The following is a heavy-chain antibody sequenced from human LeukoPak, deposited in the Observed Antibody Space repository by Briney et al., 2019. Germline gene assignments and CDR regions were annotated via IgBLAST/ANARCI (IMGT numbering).Heavy chain of an antibody. Sequence: SETLSLTCTVSGGSISSGDYYWSWIRQPPGKGLEWIGYIYYSGSTYYNPSLKSRVTISVDTSKNQFSLKLSSVTAADTAVYYCARERISSGWYNDAFDIWGQGTMVTVSS. CDR1: GGSISSGDYY. CDR2: IYYSGST. CDR3: ARERISSGWYNDAFDI. J-gene: IGHJ3*02. V-gene: IGHV4-30-4*01. D-gene: IGHD6-19*01.